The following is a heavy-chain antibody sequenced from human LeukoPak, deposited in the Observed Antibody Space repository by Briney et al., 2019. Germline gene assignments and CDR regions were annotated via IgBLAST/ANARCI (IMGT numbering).Heavy chain of an antibody. D-gene: IGHD5-24*01. V-gene: IGHV3-30-3*01. CDR3: ARDRRLQLEFFEY. Sequence: GGSLRLSCLASGFTFSRYAMHWVRQAPGKGLDWVALISYAGDNKQYADSVKGRFNISRDDYRNMLHLQMDSLRPEDTAVYYCARDRRLQLEFFEYWGQGILVTVTS. J-gene: IGHJ4*02. CDR2: ISYAGDNK. CDR1: GFTFSRYA.